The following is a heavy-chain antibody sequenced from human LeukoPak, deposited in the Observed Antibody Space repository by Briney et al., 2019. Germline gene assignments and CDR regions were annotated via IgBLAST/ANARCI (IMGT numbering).Heavy chain of an antibody. Sequence: PSETLSLTCTVSGGSISSYYWSWIRQPPGKGLEWIGYIYYSESTNYNPSLKSRVTISVDTSKNQFSLKLSSVTAADTAVYYCARLAARNWFDPWGQGTLVTVSS. CDR1: GGSISSYY. CDR3: ARLAARNWFDP. V-gene: IGHV4-59*08. J-gene: IGHJ5*02. CDR2: IYYSEST.